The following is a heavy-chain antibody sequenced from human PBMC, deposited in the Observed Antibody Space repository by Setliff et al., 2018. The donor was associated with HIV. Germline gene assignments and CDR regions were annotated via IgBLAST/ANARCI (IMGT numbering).Heavy chain of an antibody. V-gene: IGHV4-39*01. CDR3: ARTRGYTYGYIDS. CDR2: IYYSGST. Sequence: SETLSLTCTVSGDSTTSSSSYWGWIRQPPGKGLEWIGNIYYSGSTYYNPSLKSRVTISVDTSKNQFSLKLSSVTAADTAVYYCARTRGYTYGYIDSWAQGTLVTVS. D-gene: IGHD5-18*01. J-gene: IGHJ4*02. CDR1: GDSTTSSSSY.